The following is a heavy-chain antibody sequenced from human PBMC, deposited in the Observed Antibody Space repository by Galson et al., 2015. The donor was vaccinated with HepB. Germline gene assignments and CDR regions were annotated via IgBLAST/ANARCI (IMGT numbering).Heavy chain of an antibody. CDR3: AKDHDCGD. CDR1: GFIFGTPS. CDR2: VHTDGYT. Sequence: ARSLACAASGFIFGTPSRHWVRHAPGQGLESVLGVHTDGYTYYAESVKGRFTISRDNSKNTLYLQMDSLRPEDTAVYFCAKDHDCGDWGQGALVTVSS. J-gene: IGHJ4*02. D-gene: IGHD4-17*01. V-gene: IGHV3-64D*06.